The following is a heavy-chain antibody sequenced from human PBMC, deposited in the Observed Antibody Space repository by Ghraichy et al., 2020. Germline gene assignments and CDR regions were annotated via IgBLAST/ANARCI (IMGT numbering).Heavy chain of an antibody. V-gene: IGHV4-59*01. D-gene: IGHD3-3*01. CDR2: IYYRGKT. Sequence: SETLSLTCTVSGGSISSYYWNWIRQPPGKGLEWIGYIYYRGKTNYNPSLKSRVTMSVDTSKNQFSLKLNSVTAADTVVYYCASDWGSGYYDYWGQGTLVTVSS. CDR1: GGSISSYY. CDR3: ASDWGSGYYDY. J-gene: IGHJ4*02.